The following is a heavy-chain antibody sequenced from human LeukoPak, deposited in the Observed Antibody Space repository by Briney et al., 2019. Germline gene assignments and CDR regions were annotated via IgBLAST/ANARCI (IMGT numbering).Heavy chain of an antibody. CDR3: ARGLDCRSTSCYLDN. V-gene: IGHV3-7*01. CDR2: IKQDGSEK. Sequence: GGSLRLSCAASGFTFTKYWMTWVRQAPGEGLEWVANIKQDGSEKFYVDSVKGRFTISRDNAKNSLDLQINSLGAEDTAVYYCARGLDCRSTSCYLDNWGQGTLVTVSS. J-gene: IGHJ4*02. D-gene: IGHD2-2*01. CDR1: GFTFTKYW.